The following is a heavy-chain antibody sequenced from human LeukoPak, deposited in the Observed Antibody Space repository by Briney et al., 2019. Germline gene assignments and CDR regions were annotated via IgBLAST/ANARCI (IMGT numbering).Heavy chain of an antibody. CDR1: GFTFSSYS. Sequence: GGSLRLSCAASGFTFSSYSMNWVRQAPGKGLEWVSSISSSSSNTYCADSVKGRFTISRDNSKNTLYLQMNSLRAEDTAVYYCAKVGCSSTSCYTYYYYYGMDVWGQGTTVTVSS. CDR2: ISSSSSNT. D-gene: IGHD2-2*02. CDR3: AKVGCSSTSCYTYYYYYGMDV. J-gene: IGHJ6*02. V-gene: IGHV3-23*01.